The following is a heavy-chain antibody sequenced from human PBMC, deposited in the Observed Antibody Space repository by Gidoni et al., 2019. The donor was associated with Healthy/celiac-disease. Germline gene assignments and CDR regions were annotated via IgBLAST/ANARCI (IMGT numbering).Heavy chain of an antibody. D-gene: IGHD6-13*01. CDR2: IKSKTDGGTT. V-gene: IGHV3-15*01. Sequence: EVQLVESGGGLVKPGGPLRLSCAASGFTFRNAGMSWVRQAPGKGLEGVGRIKSKTDGGTTDYAAPVKGRFTISRDDSKNTLYLQMNSLKTEDTAVYYCTTVGIAAAGLGFDYWGQGTLVTVSS. CDR3: TTVGIAAAGLGFDY. J-gene: IGHJ4*02. CDR1: GFTFRNAG.